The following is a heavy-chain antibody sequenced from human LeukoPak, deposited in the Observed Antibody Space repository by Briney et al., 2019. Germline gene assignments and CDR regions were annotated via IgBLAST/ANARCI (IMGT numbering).Heavy chain of an antibody. CDR1: GFTFSDYY. D-gene: IGHD6-13*01. Sequence: PGGSLRLSCAASGFTFSDYYMSWIRQAPGKGPEWVSYISSGGSTIYYADSVKGRFTISRDNAKNSLYLQMNSLRAEDTAVYYCARDISSSWSYYYGMDVWGQGTTVTVSS. CDR2: ISSGGSTI. J-gene: IGHJ6*02. V-gene: IGHV3-11*01. CDR3: ARDISSSWSYYYGMDV.